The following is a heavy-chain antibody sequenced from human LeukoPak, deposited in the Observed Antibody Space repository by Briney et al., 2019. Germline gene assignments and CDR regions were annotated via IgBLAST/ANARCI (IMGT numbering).Heavy chain of an antibody. D-gene: IGHD2-15*01. CDR2: IYYSGST. CDR3: ARDRRYCSGGSCYSTSPSKDYYYYYGMDV. V-gene: IGHV4-31*03. J-gene: IGHJ6*02. Sequence: SQTLSLTCTVSGGSISSGGYYWSWIRQHPGTGLEWIGYIYYSGSTYYNPSLKSRVTISVDTSKNQFSLKLSSVTAADTAVYYCARDRRYCSGGSCYSTSPSKDYYYYYGMDVWGQGTTVTVSS. CDR1: GGSISSGGYY.